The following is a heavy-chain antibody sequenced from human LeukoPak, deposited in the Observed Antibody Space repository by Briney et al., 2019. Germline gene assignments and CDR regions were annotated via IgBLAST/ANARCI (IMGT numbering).Heavy chain of an antibody. V-gene: IGHV3-23*01. CDR1: GFTFSSYG. CDR3: AKVASSCYWD. Sequence: PGGSLRLSCAASGFTFSSYGMSWLRQAPGKSLEWVSSISGSAGNTYYADSVKGRFIISRDNPKNTLYLQMNSLRAVDMAIYYCAKVASSCYWDWGQGTLVTVSS. D-gene: IGHD2-15*01. J-gene: IGHJ4*02. CDR2: ISGSAGNT.